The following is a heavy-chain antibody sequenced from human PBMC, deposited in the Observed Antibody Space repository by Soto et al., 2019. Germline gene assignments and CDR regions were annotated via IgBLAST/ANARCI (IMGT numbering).Heavy chain of an antibody. J-gene: IGHJ4*02. V-gene: IGHV3-72*01. CDR2: SKNKADSYNT. Sequence: EVQLVESGGGLVQPGGSLRLSCAASGFTFSDHYMDWVRQAPGKGLEWVGRSKNKADSYNTEYAAAVKGRFTISRDGSKNSLILQMNSLKTEDTAVYYCTVWGSGNDFGAAWGQGILVTVSS. D-gene: IGHD3-10*01. CDR3: TVWGSGNDFGAA. CDR1: GFTFSDHY.